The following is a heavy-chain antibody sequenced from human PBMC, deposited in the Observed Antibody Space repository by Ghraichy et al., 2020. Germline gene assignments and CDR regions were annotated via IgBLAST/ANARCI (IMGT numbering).Heavy chain of an antibody. CDR2: MNPNSGNT. Sequence: ASVKVSCKASGYTFTSYDINWVRQATGQGLEWMGWMNPNSGNTGYAQKFQGRVTMTRNTSISTAYMELSSLRSEDTAMYYCARGPSYYDFWSGFYNPSPHNYYGMDVWGQGTTVTVSS. D-gene: IGHD3-3*01. CDR3: ARGPSYYDFWSGFYNPSPHNYYGMDV. V-gene: IGHV1-8*01. CDR1: GYTFTSYD. J-gene: IGHJ6*02.